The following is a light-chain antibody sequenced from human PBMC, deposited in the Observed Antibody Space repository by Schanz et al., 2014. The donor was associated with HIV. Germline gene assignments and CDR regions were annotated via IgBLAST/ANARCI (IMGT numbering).Light chain of an antibody. CDR1: SSDVGGYKS. V-gene: IGLV2-8*01. J-gene: IGLJ3*02. CDR3: CSYAGSYTFVV. CDR2: EVS. Sequence: QSALTQPPSASGSPGQSVTISCTGNSSDVGGYKSVSWYQQHPGKAPRLMIYEVSKRPSGVPDRFSGSKSGNTASLTVSGLQAEDEADYYCCSYAGSYTFVVFGGGTKLTVL.